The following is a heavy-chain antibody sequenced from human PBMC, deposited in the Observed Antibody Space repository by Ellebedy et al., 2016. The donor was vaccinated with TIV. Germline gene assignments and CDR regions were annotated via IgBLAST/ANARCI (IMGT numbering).Heavy chain of an antibody. CDR1: GFTVSSNY. V-gene: IGHV3-53*01. J-gene: IGHJ4*02. CDR3: AKEGYCSGGTCYSPC. Sequence: ESLKISCAASGFTVSSNYMTWVRQAPGKGLEWVSIIYSDGTTYYADSVKGRFTISRDTSNNVVYLQMNSLRAEDTAVYYCAKEGYCSGGTCYSPCWGRGTLVTVSS. D-gene: IGHD2-15*01. CDR2: IYSDGTT.